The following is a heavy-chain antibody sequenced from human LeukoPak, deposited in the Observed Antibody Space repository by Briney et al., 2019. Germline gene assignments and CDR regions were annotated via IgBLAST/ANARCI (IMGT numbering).Heavy chain of an antibody. CDR1: GGSISSYY. D-gene: IGHD3-3*01. CDR3: ARSVTAADFWSAVSDHYYGMDV. CDR2: IYYSGST. Sequence: SETLSLTCTVSGGSISSYYWSWIRRPPGKGLEWIGYIYYSGSTNYNPSLKSRVTISVDTSKNQFSLKLSSVTAADTAVYYCARSVTAADFWSAVSDHYYGMDVWGQGTTVTVSS. J-gene: IGHJ6*02. V-gene: IGHV4-59*01.